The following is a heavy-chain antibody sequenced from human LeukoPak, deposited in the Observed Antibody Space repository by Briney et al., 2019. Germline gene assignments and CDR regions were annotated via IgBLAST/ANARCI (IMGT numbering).Heavy chain of an antibody. J-gene: IGHJ4*02. Sequence: GALVKVSCKASGYTFTSYGISWVRQAPGQGLEWMGWISAYNGNTNYAQKLQGRVTMTTDTSTSTAYMELRSLRSDDTAVYYCARDARIAVAGFYDYWGQGTLVTVSS. V-gene: IGHV1-18*01. CDR1: GYTFTSYG. CDR3: ARDARIAVAGFYDY. D-gene: IGHD6-19*01. CDR2: ISAYNGNT.